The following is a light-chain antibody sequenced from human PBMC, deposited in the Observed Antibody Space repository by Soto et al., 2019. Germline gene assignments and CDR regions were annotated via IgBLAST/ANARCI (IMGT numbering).Light chain of an antibody. Sequence: DIQMTQSPSSLSASVGDRVTITCRASQSISNYLNWYQQKPGKAPKFLIYATSSLQSVVPSRFSGSGSGTHFTLTISSLQPEDFATYSSQQSYSTPSTFGQGTMLQIK. CDR2: ATS. J-gene: IGKJ2*01. CDR1: QSISNY. V-gene: IGKV1-39*01. CDR3: QQSYSTPST.